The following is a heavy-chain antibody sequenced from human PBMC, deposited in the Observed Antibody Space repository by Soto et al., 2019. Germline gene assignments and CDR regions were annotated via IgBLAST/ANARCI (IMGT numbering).Heavy chain of an antibody. V-gene: IGHV3-64*01. Sequence: GGSLRLSCAASGFTFSSYAMHWVRQAPGKGLEYVSAISSNGGSTYYANSVKGRFTISRDNSKNTLYLQMGSLRAEDMAVYYCARGIDHYDILTGYQYNWFDPWGQGTLITVSS. J-gene: IGHJ5*02. CDR3: ARGIDHYDILTGYQYNWFDP. CDR2: ISSNGGST. D-gene: IGHD3-9*01. CDR1: GFTFSSYA.